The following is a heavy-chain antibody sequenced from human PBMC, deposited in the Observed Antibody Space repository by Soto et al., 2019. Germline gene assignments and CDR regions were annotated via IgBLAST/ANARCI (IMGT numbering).Heavy chain of an antibody. V-gene: IGHV3-7*01. J-gene: IGHJ4*01. Sequence: EEQLVESGGGLVQPGGSLKLSCVVSQISFSSYWMTGVRQAPGKGLECVANINQDGSEKYYEDSVKGRFTISRDNTKNSLYLPMHSPRAEDTAVYSCATDLNGPKYCGHGTLVAVSS. CDR3: ATDLNGPKY. CDR1: QISFSSYW. CDR2: INQDGSEK.